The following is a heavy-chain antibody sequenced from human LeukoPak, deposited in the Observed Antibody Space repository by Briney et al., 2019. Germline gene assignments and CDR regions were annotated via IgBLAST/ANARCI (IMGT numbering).Heavy chain of an antibody. CDR3: ARPRYYYDNPDAFDI. CDR2: ISSSSSYI. V-gene: IGHV3-21*01. J-gene: IGHJ3*02. CDR1: GFTFSSYS. Sequence: GGSLRLSCAASGFTFSSYSMNWVRQAPGKGLEWVSSISSSSSYIYYADSVKGRFTISRDNAKNSLYLQMNSLRAEDTAVYYCARPRYYYDNPDAFDIWGQGTMVTVSS. D-gene: IGHD3-22*01.